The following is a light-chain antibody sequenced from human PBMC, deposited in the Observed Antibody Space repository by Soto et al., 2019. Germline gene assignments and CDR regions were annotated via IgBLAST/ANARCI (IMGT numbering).Light chain of an antibody. V-gene: IGKV1-39*01. CDR3: QQSYTTPYT. CDR1: QSISTY. J-gene: IGKJ2*01. CDR2: IAS. Sequence: DIQMTQSPSSLSASVGDSVSITCRASQSISTYLNWYQQRPGKAPKLLIYIASSLQSGVPSRFSGSGSGADFTLTITSLQPEDFVTYYCQQSYTTPYTFGQWTKLEIK.